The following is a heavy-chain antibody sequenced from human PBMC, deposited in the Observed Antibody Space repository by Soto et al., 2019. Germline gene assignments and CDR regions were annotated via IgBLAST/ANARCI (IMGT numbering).Heavy chain of an antibody. Sequence: QVQLVESGGGVVQPGGSLRLSCAASGFNFSTSGMDWVRQVPGKGLEWVAVISNDGSRQYYAESVKGRFTISRDNSKKIVYLQMNSLRAEDTAVYYCAKLKCGAPVSYFDHWGQGILVTVSS. D-gene: IGHD1-26*01. V-gene: IGHV3-30*18. CDR3: AKLKCGAPVSYFDH. J-gene: IGHJ4*02. CDR1: GFNFSTSG. CDR2: ISNDGSRQ.